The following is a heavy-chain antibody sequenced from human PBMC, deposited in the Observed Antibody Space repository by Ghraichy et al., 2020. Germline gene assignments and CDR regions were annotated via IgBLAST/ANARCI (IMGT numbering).Heavy chain of an antibody. CDR1: GFTFSTYA. V-gene: IGHV3-30*04. D-gene: IGHD3-22*01. J-gene: IGHJ4*02. CDR2: ISYGGSNK. Sequence: GESLNISCAASGFTFSTYAMHWARQAPGRGLEWLAVISYGGSNKYYADSVKGRFTISRDNSKNTLHLQMNSLRAEDTAVYFCARNHYYDSGRFDYWGQGTLVTVSS. CDR3: ARNHYYDSGRFDY.